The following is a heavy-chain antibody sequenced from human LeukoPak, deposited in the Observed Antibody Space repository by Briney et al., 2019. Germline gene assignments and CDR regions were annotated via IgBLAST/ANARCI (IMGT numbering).Heavy chain of an antibody. Sequence: ASVKVSCKVSVSCFSSYTISWVRQAPRQGLEWMGRIIPIHNMINYAQNFQDRVTITADKSTSTAYMELSGLRSEDTAIYYCARGAVAGLEGVDYWGQGTLVTVSS. CDR1: VSCFSSYT. J-gene: IGHJ4*02. V-gene: IGHV1-69*02. D-gene: IGHD6-19*01. CDR2: IIPIHNMI. CDR3: ARGAVAGLEGVDY.